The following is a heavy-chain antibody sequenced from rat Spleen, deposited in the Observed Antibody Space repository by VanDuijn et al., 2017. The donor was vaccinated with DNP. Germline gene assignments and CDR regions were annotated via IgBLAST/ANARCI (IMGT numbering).Heavy chain of an antibody. V-gene: IGHV2-43*01. J-gene: IGHJ2*01. CDR2: VWIGGTT. Sequence: QVQLRESGPGLVQPSQTLSLACTVSGFSLTNHHVHWVRQPSGKGLEWMGVVWIGGTTHISSIFKSRVSINRDNSRNQVFLEVNSLQSEDSATYYCARDGQCDYLDYWGQGVMVTVAS. CDR1: GFSLTNHH. CDR3: ARDGQCDYLDY. D-gene: IGHD1-1*01.